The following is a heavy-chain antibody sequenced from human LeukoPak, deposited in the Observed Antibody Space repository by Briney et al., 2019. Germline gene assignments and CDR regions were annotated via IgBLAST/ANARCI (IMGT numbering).Heavy chain of an antibody. Sequence: SEXLSLTCTVSGGSISSSSYYWGWIRQPPGKGREWVGSIYYSGSTYYNPSLKSRVTISVDTSKNQFSLKLSSVTAADTALYYCARPCSSTSCYNAFDIWGQGTMVTVSS. CDR2: IYYSGST. CDR1: GGSISSSSYY. D-gene: IGHD2-2*02. V-gene: IGHV4-39*01. CDR3: ARPCSSTSCYNAFDI. J-gene: IGHJ3*02.